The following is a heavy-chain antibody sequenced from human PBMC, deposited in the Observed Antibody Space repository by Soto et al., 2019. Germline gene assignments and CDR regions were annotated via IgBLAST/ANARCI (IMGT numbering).Heavy chain of an antibody. D-gene: IGHD5-18*01. V-gene: IGHV4-34*01. CDR2: INHSGST. Sequence: SETLSLTCAVYGGSFSGYYWTWIRQPPGTGLEWIGEINHSGSTNYNPSLKSRVTISVDTSKNQFSLKLSSVTAADTAVYYCARGRIQLWYPFDYWGQGTLVTVSS. J-gene: IGHJ4*02. CDR3: ARGRIQLWYPFDY. CDR1: GGSFSGYY.